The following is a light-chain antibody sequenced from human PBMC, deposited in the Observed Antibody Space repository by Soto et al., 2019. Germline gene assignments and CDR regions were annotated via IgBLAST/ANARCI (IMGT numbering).Light chain of an antibody. CDR1: QTVNDY. CDR3: QQGYDTPLT. CDR2: TAS. Sequence: DIQMTQSPSSLSASVGDRVAITCRASQTVNDYLNWFQQKPGEAPNLLIYTASTLQSGVPSRFSGSGSGTDFTLTISNLQPEDFATYYCQQGYDTPLTFGQGTRLEI. J-gene: IGKJ5*01. V-gene: IGKV1-39*01.